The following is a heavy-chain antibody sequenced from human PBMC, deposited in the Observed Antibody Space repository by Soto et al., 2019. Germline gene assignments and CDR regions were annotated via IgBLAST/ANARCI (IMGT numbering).Heavy chain of an antibody. Sequence: PGGSLRLSCAASGFTFSSYSMNWVRQAPGKGLEWVSYISSSSSTIYYADSVKGRFTISRDNAKNSLYLQMNSLRDEDTAVYYCARDYKQWPFGATSSLDYWGQGTRVTVSS. CDR3: ARDYKQWPFGATSSLDY. V-gene: IGHV3-48*02. CDR1: GFTFSSYS. J-gene: IGHJ4*02. D-gene: IGHD6-19*01. CDR2: ISSSSSTI.